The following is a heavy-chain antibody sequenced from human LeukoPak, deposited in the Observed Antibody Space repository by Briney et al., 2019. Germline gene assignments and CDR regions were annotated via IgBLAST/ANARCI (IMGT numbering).Heavy chain of an antibody. V-gene: IGHV3-11*01. D-gene: IGHD3-9*01. Sequence: GGSLRLSCAASGFTFSDYYMSWIRQAPGKGLEWVSYISSSGNTIYYADSVKGRFTISRDNAKNSLYLQMNSLRAEDTAVYYCARDNDILTGYENFQHWGQGTLVTVSS. CDR2: ISSSGNTI. J-gene: IGHJ1*01. CDR1: GFTFSDYY. CDR3: ARDNDILTGYENFQH.